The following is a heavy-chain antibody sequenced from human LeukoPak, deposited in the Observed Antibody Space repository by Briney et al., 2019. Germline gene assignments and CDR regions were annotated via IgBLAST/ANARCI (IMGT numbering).Heavy chain of an antibody. D-gene: IGHD6-19*01. J-gene: IGHJ6*03. V-gene: IGHV3-53*05. Sequence: PGGSLRLSCAASGFTVSSNYMSWVRQAPGTGLEWVSVIYTGGSTYYADSVKGRFTISRDNSKNTLYLQMNSLRAEDTAVYYCARDPEYSSGWSPGYYYMDVWGKGTTVTVSS. CDR1: GFTVSSNY. CDR3: ARDPEYSSGWSPGYYYMDV. CDR2: IYTGGST.